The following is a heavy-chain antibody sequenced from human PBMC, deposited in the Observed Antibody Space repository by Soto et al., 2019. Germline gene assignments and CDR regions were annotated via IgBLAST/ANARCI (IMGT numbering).Heavy chain of an antibody. J-gene: IGHJ6*03. D-gene: IGHD2-15*01. CDR1: GGSFSGYY. Sequence: SETLSLTCAVYGGSFSGYYWSWIRQPPGKGLEWIGEINHSGSTNYNPSLKSRVTISVDTSKNQFSLKLSSVTAADTAVYYCARGGGGYCSGGSCRPSYYYYYYMDVWGKGTTVTVSS. V-gene: IGHV4-34*01. CDR2: INHSGST. CDR3: ARGGGGYCSGGSCRPSYYYYYYMDV.